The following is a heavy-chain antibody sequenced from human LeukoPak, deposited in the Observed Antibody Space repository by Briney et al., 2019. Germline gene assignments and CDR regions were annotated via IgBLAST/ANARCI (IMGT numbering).Heavy chain of an antibody. CDR2: TRNKANSYTT. V-gene: IGHV3-72*01. Sequence: HTGGSLRLSCAASGFTFSDHYMDWVRQAPGKGLEWVGRTRNKANSYTTEYAASVKGRFTISRDDSKNSLYLQMNSLKTEDTAVYYCARVPRYYYDSSGYDYWGQGTLVTVSS. D-gene: IGHD3-22*01. CDR1: GFTFSDHY. CDR3: ARVPRYYYDSSGYDY. J-gene: IGHJ4*02.